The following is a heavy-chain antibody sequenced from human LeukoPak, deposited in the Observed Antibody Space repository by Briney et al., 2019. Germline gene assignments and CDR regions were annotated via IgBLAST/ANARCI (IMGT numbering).Heavy chain of an antibody. CDR2: INPSGGST. V-gene: IGHV1-46*01. D-gene: IGHD5-24*01. CDR1: GYTFTSYY. Sequence: ASVKVSCKASGYTFTSYYMPWVRQAPGQGLEWMGIINPSGGSTSYAQKFQGRVTMTRDTSTSTVYMELSSLRSEEKPVYYCETXXERRDGYNYFDYWGQGTLVTVSS. J-gene: IGHJ4*02. CDR3: ETXXERRDGYNYFDY.